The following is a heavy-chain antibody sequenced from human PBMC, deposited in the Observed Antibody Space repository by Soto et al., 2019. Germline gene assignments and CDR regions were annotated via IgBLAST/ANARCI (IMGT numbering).Heavy chain of an antibody. CDR2: INADGSTT. Sequence: EMQLVESGGGLVQPGGSLRLSCAASGFAFSNYWMHWVRQVPGKGLVWVSHINADGSTTSNADSVKGRFTIFRDNAQSTLYVKMNSLRAEDTVVYYWARDRGYAFDIWGQGTMVTVSS. V-gene: IGHV3-74*01. CDR1: GFAFSNYW. CDR3: ARDRGYAFDI. J-gene: IGHJ3*02.